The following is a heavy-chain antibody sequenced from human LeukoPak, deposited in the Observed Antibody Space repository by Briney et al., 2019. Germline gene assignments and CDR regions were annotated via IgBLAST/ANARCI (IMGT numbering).Heavy chain of an antibody. V-gene: IGHV3-53*01. CDR3: ASRHCSGGGCYFAGADPFDY. Sequence: PGGSLRLSCAASGFTVISTYMSWVRQAPGKGLEWVSVIYSGGNIYYIDSVKGRFTISRDTSKNTLYLQMNSLRAEDTAVYFCASRHCSGGGCYFAGADPFDYWGQGTLVTVSS. J-gene: IGHJ4*02. CDR1: GFTVISTY. CDR2: IYSGGNI. D-gene: IGHD2-15*01.